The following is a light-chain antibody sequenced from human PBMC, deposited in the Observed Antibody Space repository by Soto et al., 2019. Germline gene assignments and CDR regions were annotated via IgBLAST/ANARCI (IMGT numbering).Light chain of an antibody. CDR1: QSIRDC. CDR3: QPYTSYPWT. J-gene: IGKJ1*01. Sequence: DIQMTQSPSTLSASVGDRATITCRASQSIRDCLAWFQQKPGKAPRLLIYEASRLESGVQSRISGSGSGTDFTLTISSLQPYEFATYYCQPYTSYPWTFGQGTKVEIK. CDR2: EAS. V-gene: IGKV1-5*03.